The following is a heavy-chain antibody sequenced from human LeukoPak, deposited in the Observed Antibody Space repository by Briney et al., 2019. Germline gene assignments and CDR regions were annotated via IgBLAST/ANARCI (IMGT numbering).Heavy chain of an antibody. Sequence: PWGSLTLTCATSAVTVMGGRITGKRQAPGKGLEWVANIKQDGSEKYYVDSVKGRFTISRDNAKNSLYLQMNSLRAEDTAVYYCARDTTMAYGFDYWGQGTLLTVSS. D-gene: IGHD5-18*01. J-gene: IGHJ4*02. V-gene: IGHV3-7*01. CDR1: AVTVMGGR. CDR2: IKQDGSEK. CDR3: ARDTTMAYGFDY.